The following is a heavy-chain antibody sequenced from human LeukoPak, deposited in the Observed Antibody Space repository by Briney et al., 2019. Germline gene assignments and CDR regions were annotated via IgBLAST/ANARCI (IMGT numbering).Heavy chain of an antibody. CDR3: ARYSYGCDY. CDR1: GGSISSYY. J-gene: IGHJ4*02. D-gene: IGHD5-18*01. CDR2: IYYSGST. Sequence: SETLSLTCTVSGGSISSYYWSWIRQPPGKGLEWIGYIYYSGSTNYNPSLKSRVTLSVDTSKNQFSLRLSSVTAADTAVYYCARYSYGCDYWGQGTLVTVSS. V-gene: IGHV4-59*01.